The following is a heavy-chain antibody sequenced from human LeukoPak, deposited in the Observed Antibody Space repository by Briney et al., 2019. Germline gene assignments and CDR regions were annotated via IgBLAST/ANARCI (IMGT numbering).Heavy chain of an antibody. Sequence: PSETLSLTCTVSGGSISSGGYYWSWIRQHPGKGLEWIGYIYYSGSTYYNPSLKSRVTISVDTSKTQFSLKLSSVTAADTAVYYCARERLLLDSFYGMDVWGQGTTVTVSS. CDR3: ARERLLLDSFYGMDV. CDR2: IYYSGST. V-gene: IGHV4-31*03. J-gene: IGHJ6*02. CDR1: GGSISSGGYY. D-gene: IGHD2-15*01.